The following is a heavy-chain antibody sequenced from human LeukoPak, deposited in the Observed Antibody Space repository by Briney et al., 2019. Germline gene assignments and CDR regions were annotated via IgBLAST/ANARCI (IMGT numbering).Heavy chain of an antibody. Sequence: GGSLRLSCAASGFTVSSNYMSWVRQAPGKGLEWVSVIYSGGSTYYADSVKGRFTISRDNSRSTLYLQMNSLRAEDTAVYFCANGYCSGGSCYWALGYWGQGALVTVSS. CDR3: ANGYCSGGSCYWALGY. CDR1: GFTVSSNY. J-gene: IGHJ4*02. CDR2: IYSGGST. V-gene: IGHV3-53*01. D-gene: IGHD2-15*01.